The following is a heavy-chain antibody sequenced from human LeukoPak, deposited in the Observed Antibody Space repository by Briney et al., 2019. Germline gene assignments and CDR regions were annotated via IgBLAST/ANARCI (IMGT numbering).Heavy chain of an antibody. V-gene: IGHV1-69*05. D-gene: IGHD6-13*01. CDR3: ARGRAAGTVDWFDP. CDR2: IIPIFGTA. CDR1: GGTFSSYA. J-gene: IGHJ5*02. Sequence: SVKVSCKASGGTFSSYAISWVRQAPGQGLEWMGRIIPIFGTANYAQKFQGRVTITTDESTSTAYMELSSLRSEDTAVYYCARGRAAGTVDWFDPWGQGTLVTDSS.